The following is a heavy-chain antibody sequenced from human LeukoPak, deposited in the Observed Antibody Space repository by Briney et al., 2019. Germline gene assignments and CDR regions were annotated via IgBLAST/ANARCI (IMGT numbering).Heavy chain of an antibody. Sequence: KSGGSLRLSCAASGFNLSDYYMTWIRQAPGKGREWVSYISRSDSTIYYADSVKGRFTISRDNAKNSLYLQMNSLRAEDTAVYYCLTSSSVSSYYGMDVWGQGTTVTVSS. D-gene: IGHD6-13*01. CDR2: ISRSDSTI. J-gene: IGHJ6*02. CDR3: LTSSSVSSYYGMDV. V-gene: IGHV3-11*04. CDR1: GFNLSDYY.